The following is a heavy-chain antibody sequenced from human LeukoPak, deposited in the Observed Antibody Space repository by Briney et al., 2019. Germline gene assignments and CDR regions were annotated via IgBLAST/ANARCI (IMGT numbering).Heavy chain of an antibody. CDR2: ISGSGGST. J-gene: IGHJ5*02. Sequence: GGSLRLSCAASGFTFNSYAMSWVRQAPGKGLEWVSAISGSGGSTYYADSVKGRFTISRDNSKNTLYLQMNSLRAEDTAVYYCAKVARKLNPIVVVPAAIFGNWFDPWGQGTLVTVSS. CDR1: GFTFNSYA. D-gene: IGHD2-2*01. V-gene: IGHV3-23*01. CDR3: AKVARKLNPIVVVPAAIFGNWFDP.